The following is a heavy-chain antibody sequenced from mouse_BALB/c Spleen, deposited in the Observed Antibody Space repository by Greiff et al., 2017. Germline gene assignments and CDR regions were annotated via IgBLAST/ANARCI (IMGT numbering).Heavy chain of an antibody. D-gene: IGHD1-2*01. CDR2: ISSGGSYT. CDR1: GFTFSSYA. CDR3: ARDEVTTAFYAMDY. J-gene: IGHJ4*01. V-gene: IGHV5-9-4*01. Sequence: DVQLVESGGGLVKPGGSLKLSCAASGFTFSSYAMSWVRQSPEKRLEWVAEISSGGSYTYYPDTVTGRFTISRDNAKNTLYLEMSSLRSEDTAMYYCARDEVTTAFYAMDYWGQGTSVTVSS.